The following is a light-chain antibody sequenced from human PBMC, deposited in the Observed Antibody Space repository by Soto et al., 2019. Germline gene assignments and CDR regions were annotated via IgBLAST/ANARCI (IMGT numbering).Light chain of an antibody. J-gene: IGKJ1*01. V-gene: IGKV3-11*01. CDR3: QQRSGWPPTWT. CDR2: DVS. CDR1: QSVGVS. Sequence: EIVLAQSPGTLSLSPGDTATLSCRASQSVGVSLAWYQQKPGQPPRLLVHDVSNRATGIPARFSGSGSETDFTLPISTLAPEDFAVYYCQQRSGWPPTWTFGQGTKVEI.